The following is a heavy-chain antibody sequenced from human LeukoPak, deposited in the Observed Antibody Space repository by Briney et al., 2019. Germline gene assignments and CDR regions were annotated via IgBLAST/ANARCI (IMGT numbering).Heavy chain of an antibody. J-gene: IGHJ4*02. CDR3: AGALRPLDY. V-gene: IGHV3-74*01. Sequence: GGSLRLSCAASGFTFATTWMHWVRQAPGKGLVWVSLINNDGSSTNYADSVKGRFTISRDNAKNTLYLQMKSLRAEDTAVYYCAGALRPLDYWGQGTLVTVSS. CDR2: INNDGSST. D-gene: IGHD3-16*01. CDR1: GFTFATTW.